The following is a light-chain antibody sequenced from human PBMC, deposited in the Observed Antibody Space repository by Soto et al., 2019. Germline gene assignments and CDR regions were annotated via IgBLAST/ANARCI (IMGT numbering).Light chain of an antibody. CDR3: SSYTISSTWV. V-gene: IGLV2-14*01. Sequence: QSALTQPASVSGSPGQSITISCTGTSSDVGRYNYVSWYQQHPGKAPKLMIYEVTNRPSGVSNRFSGSKSGNTASLTISGLQAEDEADYYCSSYTISSTWVFGGRTKLTVL. CDR1: SSDVGRYNY. CDR2: EVT. J-gene: IGLJ3*02.